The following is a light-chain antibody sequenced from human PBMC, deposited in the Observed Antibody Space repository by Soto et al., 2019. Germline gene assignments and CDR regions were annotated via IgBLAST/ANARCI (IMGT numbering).Light chain of an antibody. J-gene: IGLJ3*02. CDR1: SSDVGAYNY. V-gene: IGLV2-14*01. Sequence: QSALTQPASVSGSPGQSITISCTGTSSDVGAYNYVSWYQQYPGKAPKLMIYAVSNRPSGVSNRFSGSKSGNTASLTISGLQAEDEADYYCSSYTISTTWVFGGGTKLTVL. CDR2: AVS. CDR3: SSYTISTTWV.